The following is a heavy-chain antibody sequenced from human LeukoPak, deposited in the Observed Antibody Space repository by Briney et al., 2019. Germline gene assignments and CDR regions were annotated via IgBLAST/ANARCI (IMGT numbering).Heavy chain of an antibody. D-gene: IGHD2-15*01. CDR2: IYYSGST. CDR3: ASGGSCSALCLGNY. J-gene: IGHJ4*02. CDR1: GGSISSYY. V-gene: IGHV4-59*05. Sequence: SETLSLTCTVSGGSISSYYWSWIRQPPGKGLEWIGSIYYSGSTYYNPSLKSRVTISVDTSKNQFSLKLSSVTAADTAVYYCASGGSCSALCLGNYWGQGTLVTVSS.